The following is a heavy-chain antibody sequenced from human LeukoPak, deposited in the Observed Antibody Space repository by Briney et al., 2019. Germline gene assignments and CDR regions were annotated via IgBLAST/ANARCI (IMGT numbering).Heavy chain of an antibody. CDR2: ISTSGST. D-gene: IGHD1-14*01. CDR3: ARDRTPETRDAFDI. Sequence: SQTLSLTCTVSGGSISSDTYYWSWIRQPAGKGLEWIGRISTSGSTTYSPSLKSRVTISIGTSKNQFSLKPSSVTAADTAVYYCARDRTPETRDAFDIWGQGTMVTVSS. CDR1: GGSISSDTYY. V-gene: IGHV4-61*02. J-gene: IGHJ3*02.